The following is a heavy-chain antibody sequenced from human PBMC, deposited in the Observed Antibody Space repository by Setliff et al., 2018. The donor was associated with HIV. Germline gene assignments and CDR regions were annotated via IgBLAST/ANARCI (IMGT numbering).Heavy chain of an antibody. J-gene: IGHJ4*02. V-gene: IGHV3-48*01. CDR1: GFTFSSYS. CDR3: ARDSRQRPSGMTD. CDR2: ISSSSSTI. D-gene: IGHD2-15*01. Sequence: PGGSLRLSCAASGFTFSSYSMNWVRQAPGKGLEWVSYISSSSSTIYYADSVKGRFTIARDNAKNSLYLQMNSLRSEDTAVYYCARDSRQRPSGMTDWGQGTKVTVSS.